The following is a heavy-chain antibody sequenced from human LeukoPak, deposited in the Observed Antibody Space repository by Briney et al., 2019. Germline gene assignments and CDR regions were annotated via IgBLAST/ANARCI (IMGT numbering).Heavy chain of an antibody. V-gene: IGHV4-59*02. Sequence: SETLSLTCTISGGSVSDYYWSWIRQSPGKGLEWIGYIYHTGSTSYSPSLKSRVTISADTSQNQFSLKLSSVTAADTAVYYCAKDPTDFDSSGQTYFDYWGQGTLVTVSS. CDR3: AKDPTDFDSSGQTYFDY. CDR1: GGSVSDYY. J-gene: IGHJ4*02. D-gene: IGHD3-22*01. CDR2: IYHTGST.